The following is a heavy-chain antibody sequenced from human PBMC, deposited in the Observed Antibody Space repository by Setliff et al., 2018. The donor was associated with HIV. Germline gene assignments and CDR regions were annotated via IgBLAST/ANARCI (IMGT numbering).Heavy chain of an antibody. D-gene: IGHD4-17*01. CDR1: GDSLGSHY. J-gene: IGHJ4*02. CDR2: IYQSGTT. V-gene: IGHV4-38-2*02. CDR3: ARVETTVTSRLDY. Sequence: TSETLSLTCSVSGDSLGSHYWSWVRQPPGKGLEWIGSIYQSGTTYYNPALKGRVTISVDTSKNQFSLRLTSVTAADTAVYFCARVETTVTSRLDYWGQGTLVTVSS.